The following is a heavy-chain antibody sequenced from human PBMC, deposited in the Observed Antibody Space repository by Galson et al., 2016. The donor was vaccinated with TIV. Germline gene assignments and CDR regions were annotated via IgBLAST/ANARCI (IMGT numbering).Heavy chain of an antibody. J-gene: IGHJ5*02. Sequence: TLSLTCTVSGGSRSSGRYYWSWIRQTAGKGFEWIGRHFPSGNTDYNSSLQCRVLISVDTSKNQFPLNLTSVTAEYTAIYDGAREIEEFEYSASSYWFDPLGQATPVTVSS. CDR1: GGSRSSGRYY. V-gene: IGHV4-61*02. D-gene: IGHD2/OR15-2a*01. CDR2: HFPSGNT. CDR3: AREIEEFEYSASSYWFDP.